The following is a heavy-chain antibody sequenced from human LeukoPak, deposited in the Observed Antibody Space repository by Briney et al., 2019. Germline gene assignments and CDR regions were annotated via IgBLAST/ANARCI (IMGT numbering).Heavy chain of an antibody. CDR2: INHSGST. CDR3: ARGPYCSSTSCYPSPDY. D-gene: IGHD2-2*01. Sequence: PSETLSLTCAVYGGSFSGYYWSWIRQPPGKGLEWIGEINHSGSTNYNPSLKSRVTISVDTSKNQFSLKLSSVTAADTAVYYCARGPYCSSTSCYPSPDYWGQGTLVTVSS. CDR1: GGSFSGYY. V-gene: IGHV4-34*01. J-gene: IGHJ4*02.